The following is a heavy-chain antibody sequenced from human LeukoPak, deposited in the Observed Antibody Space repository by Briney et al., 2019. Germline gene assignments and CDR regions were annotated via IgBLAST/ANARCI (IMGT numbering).Heavy chain of an antibody. D-gene: IGHD6-19*01. V-gene: IGHV4-30-2*01. Sequence: SETLSLTCTVSGGSISSGGYYWSWIRQPPGKGLEWIGYIYHSGSTYYNPSLKSRVTISVDRSKNQFSLKLSSVTAADTAVYYCARVSDLAVAAPFDYWGQGTLVTVSS. CDR1: GGSISSGGYY. CDR2: IYHSGST. CDR3: ARVSDLAVAAPFDY. J-gene: IGHJ4*02.